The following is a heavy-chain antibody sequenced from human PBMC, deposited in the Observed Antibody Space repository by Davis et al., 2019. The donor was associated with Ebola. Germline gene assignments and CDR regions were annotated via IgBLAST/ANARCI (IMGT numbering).Heavy chain of an antibody. J-gene: IGHJ1*01. V-gene: IGHV3-48*04. D-gene: IGHD6-19*01. CDR3: ARGAVESSAWDL. CDR2: ISSSGSTTSTK. CDR1: GFTFSSYS. Sequence: GGSLRLSCAASGFTFSSYSINWLRQAPGKGLEWLAFISSSGSTTSTKYYADSVRGRFTISRDNARNVVFLQMNSLRGGDTAVYFCARGAVESSAWDLWGPGTQVTV.